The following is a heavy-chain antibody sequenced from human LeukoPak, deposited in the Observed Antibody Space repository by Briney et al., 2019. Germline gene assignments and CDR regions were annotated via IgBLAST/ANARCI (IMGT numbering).Heavy chain of an antibody. V-gene: IGHV4-34*01. CDR2: INHSGST. CDR3: ARHQSGVVPFDY. CDR1: GGSFSGYY. Sequence: KPSETLSLTCAVYGGSFSGYYWSWIRQPPGKGLEWIGEINHSGSTNYNPSLKSRVTISVDTSKNQFSLKLSSVTAADTAVYYCARHQSGVVPFDYWGQGTLVTVSS. J-gene: IGHJ4*02. D-gene: IGHD2-2*01.